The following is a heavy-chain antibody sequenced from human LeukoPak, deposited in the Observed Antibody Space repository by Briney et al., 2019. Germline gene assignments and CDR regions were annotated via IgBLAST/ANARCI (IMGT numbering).Heavy chain of an antibody. CDR1: GYTFTSYG. Sequence: GASVKVSCKASGYTFTSYGISWVRQAPGQGLEWMGWISVYNGNTNYAQKVQGRVTMTTDTSTSTACMELRSLRSDDAAVYYCARDPLPYYYGSGSRFDYWGQGTLVTVSS. V-gene: IGHV1-18*01. D-gene: IGHD3-10*01. CDR3: ARDPLPYYYGSGSRFDY. CDR2: ISVYNGNT. J-gene: IGHJ4*02.